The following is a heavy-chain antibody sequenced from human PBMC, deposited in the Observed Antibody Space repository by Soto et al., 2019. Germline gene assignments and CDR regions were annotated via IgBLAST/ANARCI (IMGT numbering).Heavy chain of an antibody. V-gene: IGHV3-7*04. CDR3: ARETIHNIPSPGRADY. CDR2: IKQDGSEK. D-gene: IGHD1-26*01. CDR1: GFTFSAYW. Sequence: EVQLVESGGGLVQPGGSLRLSCAASGFTFSAYWMSWVRQAPGKGLEWVANIKQDGSEKYYVDSLKGRFTISRDNAENSLYLQMNSLRAEDTAVYYCARETIHNIPSPGRADYWGQGTLVTVSS. J-gene: IGHJ4*02.